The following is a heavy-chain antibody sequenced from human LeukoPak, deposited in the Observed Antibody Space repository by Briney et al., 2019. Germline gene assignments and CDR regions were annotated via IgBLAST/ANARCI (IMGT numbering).Heavy chain of an antibody. Sequence: GGSLRLSCAASGFRFNRLSMSWVRQTPGKGLEWGANIKQDGSQKEYADSVKVRFAISRDNANNFLDLQMNSLRAEDTGVYYCASVDFDNNAHYHYYLPNWGQGTRVTVSS. CDR2: IKQDGSQK. CDR1: GFRFNRLS. V-gene: IGHV3-7*01. J-gene: IGHJ4*02. CDR3: ASVDFDNNAHYHYYLPN. D-gene: IGHD2/OR15-2a*01.